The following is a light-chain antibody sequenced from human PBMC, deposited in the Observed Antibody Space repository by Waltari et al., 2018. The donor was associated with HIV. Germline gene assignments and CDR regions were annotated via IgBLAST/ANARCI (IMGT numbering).Light chain of an antibody. CDR1: SSDVFNYNY. CDR2: EVR. V-gene: IGLV2-14*01. CDR3: SSYTRSSTYV. Sequence: QSTLTQPVSVSGSPGQSITISCTGTSSDVFNYNYVSWYQQHPDRAPKLMIYEVRNRPSGVSNRFSGSKSGNTASLTISGLQAEDEADYYCSSYTRSSTYVFGTGTKVTVL. J-gene: IGLJ1*01.